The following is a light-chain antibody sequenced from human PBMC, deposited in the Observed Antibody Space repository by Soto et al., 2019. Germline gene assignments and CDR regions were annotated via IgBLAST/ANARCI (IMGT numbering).Light chain of an antibody. CDR3: QQASSFPPT. CDR2: AAS. CDR1: QGVSRG. J-gene: IGKJ4*01. Sequence: DIQMTQSPSSVSASVGDRVTITCRASQGVSRGLAWYQQKPGKAPKLLIYAASSLLSDVPSMFSGSGSGTDFTLTISSLQPEDFATYYCQQASSFPPTFGGGTKVEIK. V-gene: IGKV1-12*01.